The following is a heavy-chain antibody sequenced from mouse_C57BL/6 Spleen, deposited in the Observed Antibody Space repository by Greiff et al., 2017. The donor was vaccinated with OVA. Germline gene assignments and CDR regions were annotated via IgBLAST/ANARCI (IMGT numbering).Heavy chain of an antibody. Sequence: VQLQQPGAELVKPGASVKLSCKASGYTFTSYWMHWVKQRPGQGLEWIGMIHPNSGSTNYNEKFKSKATLTVDKSSSTAYMQLSSLTSEDSAVYYCARSLLTTVPAMDYWGQGTSVTVSS. CDR2: IHPNSGST. CDR3: ARSLLTTVPAMDY. D-gene: IGHD1-1*01. V-gene: IGHV1-64*01. J-gene: IGHJ4*01. CDR1: GYTFTSYW.